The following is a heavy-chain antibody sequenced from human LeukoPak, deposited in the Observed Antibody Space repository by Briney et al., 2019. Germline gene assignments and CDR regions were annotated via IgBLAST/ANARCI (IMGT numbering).Heavy chain of an antibody. CDR1: GGSISSSGYY. V-gene: IGHV4-39*01. Sequence: SETLSLTCTVSGGSISSSGYYWGWIRQPPGKGLEWIGSISSGGSTHYIPSLKSRVTISVDTPKNQFSLKLSSVTAADTAVYYCARRSYDGSGYYYVDYRGQGTLVTVSS. CDR2: ISSGGST. CDR3: ARRSYDGSGYYYVDY. D-gene: IGHD3-22*01. J-gene: IGHJ4*02.